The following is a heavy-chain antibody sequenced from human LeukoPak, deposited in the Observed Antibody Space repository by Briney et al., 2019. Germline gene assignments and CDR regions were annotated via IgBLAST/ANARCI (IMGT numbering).Heavy chain of an antibody. CDR2: TSNDERSK. Sequence: GGSLRLSCAASGFTFSTYAMSWVRQAPGKGLEWVAVTSNDERSKYYADSVKGRFTISRDNSKNTLYLQMNSLRPEDTAVYYCAKDRGDGYNYDYWGQGTLVTVSS. D-gene: IGHD5-24*01. J-gene: IGHJ4*02. CDR1: GFTFSTYA. V-gene: IGHV3-30*18. CDR3: AKDRGDGYNYDY.